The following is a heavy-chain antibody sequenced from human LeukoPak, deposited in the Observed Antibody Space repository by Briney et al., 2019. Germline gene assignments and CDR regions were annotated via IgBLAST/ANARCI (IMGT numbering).Heavy chain of an antibody. CDR3: ARAAVVGYCTNECVEAFDI. V-gene: IGHV1-8*02. CDR1: GYTFTSYD. J-gene: IGHJ3*02. CDR2: MNPNSGNT. Sequence: ASVKVSCKASGYTFTSYDINWVRQATGQGLEWMGWMNPNSGNTGYAQKFQGRVTMTRDMSTSTVYMELSSLRSEDTAVYYCARAAVVGYCTNECVEAFDIWGQGTMVTVSS. D-gene: IGHD2-8*01.